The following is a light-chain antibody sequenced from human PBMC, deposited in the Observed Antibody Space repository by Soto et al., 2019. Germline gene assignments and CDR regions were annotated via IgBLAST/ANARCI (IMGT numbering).Light chain of an antibody. CDR2: GAS. Sequence: EIVLTQSPGALSLSPGERATLSCRASQSVSSSYFAWYQQKPGQAPRLVIYGASSRATGIPDRFSGSGSGTDFTLTISRLEPEDVAVYYCQQYGSSPRTFGQGTKVEIK. CDR3: QQYGSSPRT. V-gene: IGKV3-20*01. CDR1: QSVSSSY. J-gene: IGKJ1*01.